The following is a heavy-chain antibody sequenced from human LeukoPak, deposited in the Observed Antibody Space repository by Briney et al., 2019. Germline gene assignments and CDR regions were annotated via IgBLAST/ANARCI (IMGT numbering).Heavy chain of an antibody. CDR3: ARGNSDYYYYYMDV. J-gene: IGHJ6*03. CDR2: IYHSGST. Sequence: SETLSLTCTVSGGSISSGGYYWSWIRQPPGKGLEWIGYIYHSGSTYYNPSLKSRVTISVDTSKNQFSLKLSSVTAADTAVYYCARGNSDYYYYYMDVWGKGTTVTVSS. CDR1: GGSISSGGYY. D-gene: IGHD1-26*01. V-gene: IGHV4-30-2*01.